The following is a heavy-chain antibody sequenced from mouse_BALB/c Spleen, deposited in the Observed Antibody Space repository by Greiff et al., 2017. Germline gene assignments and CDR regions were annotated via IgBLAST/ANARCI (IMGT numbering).Heavy chain of an antibody. CDR1: GYTFTDYA. V-gene: IGHV1S137*01. D-gene: IGHD2-4*01. CDR2: ISTYYGDA. CDR3: ARFLIPDWYFDV. Sequence: QVQLKESGAELVRPGVSVKISCKGSGYTFTDYAMHWVKQSHAKSLEWIGVISTYYGDASYNQKFKGKATMTVDKSSSTAYMELARLTSEDSAIYYCARFLIPDWYFDVWGAGTTVTVSS. J-gene: IGHJ1*01.